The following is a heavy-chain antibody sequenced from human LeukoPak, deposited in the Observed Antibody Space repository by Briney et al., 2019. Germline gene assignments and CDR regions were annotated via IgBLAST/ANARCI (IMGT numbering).Heavy chain of an antibody. J-gene: IGHJ4*02. CDR1: GGSISSGPYF. V-gene: IGHV4-30-2*06. CDR3: ARNFPGVGCSGGSCYDY. Sequence: SETLSLTCSVSGGSISSGPYFWSWIRQSPGQGLEWIGYIWPSGTTYYNPSLKSRVTISIDTSKNQFSLKLSSVTAADTAVYFCARNFPGVGCSGGSCYDYWGQGTLVTVSS. D-gene: IGHD2-15*01. CDR2: IWPSGTT.